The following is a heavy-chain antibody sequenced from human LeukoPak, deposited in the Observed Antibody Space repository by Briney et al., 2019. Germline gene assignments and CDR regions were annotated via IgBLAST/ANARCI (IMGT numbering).Heavy chain of an antibody. D-gene: IGHD2-21*02. J-gene: IGHJ4*02. CDR1: GFTFSSYG. CDR3: AKDHFSAYCGGDCYPSLDY. CDR2: ISYDGSNK. V-gene: IGHV3-30*18. Sequence: PGGSLRLSCAASGFTFSSYGMHWVRQAPGKGLEWVAVISYDGSNKYYADSVKGRLTISRDHSKNTLFLQMNSLRAEDTAVYYCAKDHFSAYCGGDCYPSLDYWGQGTLVTVSS.